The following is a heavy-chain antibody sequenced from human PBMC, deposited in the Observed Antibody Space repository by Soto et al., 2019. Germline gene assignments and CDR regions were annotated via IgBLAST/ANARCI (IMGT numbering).Heavy chain of an antibody. V-gene: IGHV4-34*01. D-gene: IGHD3-10*01. CDR1: GGSFSGYY. CDR3: ARHYYGSGSYYGYYYYYGMDV. CDR2: INHSGST. Sequence: PWETLSLTCAVYGGSFSGYYWSWIRQPPGKGLEWIGEINHSGSTNYNPSLKSRVTISVDTSKNQFSLKLSSVTAADTAVYYCARHYYGSGSYYGYYYYYGMDVWGQGTTVTVSS. J-gene: IGHJ6*02.